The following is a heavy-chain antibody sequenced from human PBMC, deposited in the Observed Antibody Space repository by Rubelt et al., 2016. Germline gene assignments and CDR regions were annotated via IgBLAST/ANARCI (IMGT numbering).Heavy chain of an antibody. D-gene: IGHD3-10*01. Sequence: VQLVESGGGLVQPGGSLRLSCAASGFTFSDYFMYWVRRAPGKGLEWVAVISYDGSNKYYADSVKGRFTISRDNSKNTLYLQRNSLRAEETAVYYCAKDLVLLWFGESAWGAFDIWGQGTMVTVSS. V-gene: IGHV3-30*18. CDR1: GFTFSDYF. J-gene: IGHJ3*02. CDR2: ISYDGSNK. CDR3: AKDLVLLWFGESAWGAFDI.